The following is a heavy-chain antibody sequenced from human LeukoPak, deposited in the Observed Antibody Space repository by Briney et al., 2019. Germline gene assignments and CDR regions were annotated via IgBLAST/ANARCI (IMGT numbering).Heavy chain of an antibody. CDR1: GYTFTSYG. CDR2: ISAYNGNT. D-gene: IGHD6-13*01. J-gene: IGHJ6*03. Sequence: VASVKVSCKASGYTFTSYGISWVRQAPGQGLEWMGWISAYNGNTNYAQKLQGRVTMTTDTSTSTAYMELRSLRSDDTAVYYCARDLKSIAAAATDYYYYYYMDVWGKGTTVTVSS. CDR3: ARDLKSIAAAATDYYYYYYMDV. V-gene: IGHV1-18*01.